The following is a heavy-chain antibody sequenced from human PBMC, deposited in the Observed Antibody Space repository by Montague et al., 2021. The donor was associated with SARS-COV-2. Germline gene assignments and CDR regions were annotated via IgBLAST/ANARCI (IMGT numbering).Heavy chain of an antibody. V-gene: IGHV5-51*01. CDR2: INPGDSDT. CDR1: GYTFTNHW. CDR3: ARQGYSSAWFAE. J-gene: IGHJ5*02. Sequence: QSEAEVKKPGESLKISCKGSGYTFTNHWIGWVRQTPGKGLEWMGIINPGDSDTRNNPSFQGQVTISVDKSISTTYLQWSSLKASDTGTYYCARQGYSSAWFAEWGQGTLVTVSS. D-gene: IGHD2-15*01.